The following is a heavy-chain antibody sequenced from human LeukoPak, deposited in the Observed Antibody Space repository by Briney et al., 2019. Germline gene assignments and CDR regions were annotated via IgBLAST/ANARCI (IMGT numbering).Heavy chain of an antibody. Sequence: SETLSLTCTVSGGSISSYYWSWIRQPPGKGLEWIGYIYYSGGTNYNPSLKSRVTISVDTSKNQFSLKLSSVTAADTAVYYCARSKFVSPAGYWGQGTLVTVSS. J-gene: IGHJ4*02. CDR1: GGSISSYY. V-gene: IGHV4-59*01. CDR2: IYYSGGT. CDR3: ARSKFVSPAGY. D-gene: IGHD3-10*01.